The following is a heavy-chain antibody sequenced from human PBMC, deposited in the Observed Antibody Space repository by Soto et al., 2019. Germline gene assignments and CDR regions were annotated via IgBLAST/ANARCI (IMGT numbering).Heavy chain of an antibody. Sequence: XSVKVSCNVSGYTLTELSMHLVRQSPGKGLEWMGGFDPEDGETIYAQKFQGRVTMTEDTSTDTAYMELSSLRSEDTAVYYCATGWRDITVTTSLDYWGQGTLVTVSS. CDR1: GYTLTELS. J-gene: IGHJ4*02. D-gene: IGHD4-4*01. V-gene: IGHV1-24*01. CDR2: FDPEDGET. CDR3: ATGWRDITVTTSLDY.